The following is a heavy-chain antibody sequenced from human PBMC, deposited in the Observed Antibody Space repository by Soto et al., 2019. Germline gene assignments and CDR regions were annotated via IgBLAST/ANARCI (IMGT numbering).Heavy chain of an antibody. Sequence: GGTNYAQKFQGWVTMTRDTSISTAYMELSRLRSDDTAVYYCARVGIGNFWSGYYYGMDVWGQGTTVTVSS. J-gene: IGHJ6*02. CDR2: GGT. V-gene: IGHV1-2*04. CDR3: ARVGIGNFWSGYYYGMDV. D-gene: IGHD3-3*01.